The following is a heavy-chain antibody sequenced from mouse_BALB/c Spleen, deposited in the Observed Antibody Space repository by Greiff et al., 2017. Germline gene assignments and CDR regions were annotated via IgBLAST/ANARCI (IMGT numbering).Heavy chain of an antibody. CDR3: ARDYGSPDY. J-gene: IGHJ2*01. Sequence: EVKLVESGGGLVQPGGSRKLSCAASGFTFSSFGMHWVRQAPEKGLEWVAYISSGSSNIYYADTVKGRFTISRDNPKNTLFLQMTSLRSEDTAMYYCARDYGSPDYWGQGTTLTVSS. D-gene: IGHD1-1*01. CDR2: ISSGSSNI. CDR1: GFTFSSFG. V-gene: IGHV5-17*02.